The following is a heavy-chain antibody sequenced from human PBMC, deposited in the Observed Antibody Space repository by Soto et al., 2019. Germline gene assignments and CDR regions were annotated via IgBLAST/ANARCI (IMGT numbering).Heavy chain of an antibody. CDR3: ARDSELNYYGSGSYYLVPSFDY. J-gene: IGHJ4*02. Sequence: GESLKISCAASGFTVSSNYMSWVRQAPGKGLEWVSVIYSGGSTYYADSVKGRFTISRDNSKNTLYLQMNSLRAEDTAVYYCARDSELNYYGSGSYYLVPSFDYWGQGTLVTVSS. CDR1: GFTVSSNY. CDR2: IYSGGST. V-gene: IGHV3-66*01. D-gene: IGHD3-10*01.